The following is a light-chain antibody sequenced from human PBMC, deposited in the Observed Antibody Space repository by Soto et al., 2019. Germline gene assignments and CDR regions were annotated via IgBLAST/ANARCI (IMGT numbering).Light chain of an antibody. CDR2: LNSDGSH. Sequence: QSVLTQSPSASASLGASVKLTCTQSSGHSSYAIAWHQQQPEKGPRYLMKLNSDGSHSKGDGIPDRFSGSSSGAERYLTISSLQSEDEADYYCQTWGTGAVVFGGGTKLTV. J-gene: IGLJ2*01. CDR3: QTWGTGAVV. CDR1: SGHSSYA. V-gene: IGLV4-69*01.